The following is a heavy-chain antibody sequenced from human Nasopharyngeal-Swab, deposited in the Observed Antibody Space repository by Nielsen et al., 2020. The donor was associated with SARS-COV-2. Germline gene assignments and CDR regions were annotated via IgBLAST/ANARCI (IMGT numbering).Heavy chain of an antibody. V-gene: IGHV2-5*02. Sequence: SGPTLAKPPQTLTLTCTFSGFSLSTSGVGVGWIRQPPGKALEWLALIYWDADKRYSPSLKSRLTITKDTSKNQVVLTMTNMDPVDTATYYCAHRLPLYDGMDVWGQGTTVTVSS. J-gene: IGHJ6*02. CDR3: AHRLPLYDGMDV. D-gene: IGHD2-8*01. CDR1: GFSLSTSGVG. CDR2: IYWDADK.